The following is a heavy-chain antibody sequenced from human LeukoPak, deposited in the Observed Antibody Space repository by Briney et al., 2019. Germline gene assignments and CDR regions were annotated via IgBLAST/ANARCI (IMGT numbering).Heavy chain of an antibody. D-gene: IGHD7-27*01. CDR3: LKDLTGAWSFDH. V-gene: IGHV3-64D*06. CDR2: ISVNGDKT. CDR1: GFTFSGHF. Sequence: GGSLRLSCSASGFTFSGHFMHWVRQAPGKGLEYVSSISVNGDKTLYAESVKGRFTISRDNSKNTLYLQLSSLRLEDTAIYYCLKDLTGAWSFDHWGQGTLLTVSS. J-gene: IGHJ4*02.